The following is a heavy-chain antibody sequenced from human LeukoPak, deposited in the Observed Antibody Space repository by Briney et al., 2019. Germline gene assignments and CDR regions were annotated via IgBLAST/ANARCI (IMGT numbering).Heavy chain of an antibody. CDR2: ISAYNGNT. CDR3: GRSPVTTRWFDP. CDR1: GYIFTSYG. D-gene: IGHD4-11*01. J-gene: IGHJ5*02. Sequence: GASVKVSCKASGYIFTSYGISGVRQAPGQGLEWMGWISAYNGNTNYAQKLQGRVTMTTDTSTSTAYMELRCLRSDDTAVYYCGRSPVTTRWFDPWGQGTLVTVSS. V-gene: IGHV1-18*01.